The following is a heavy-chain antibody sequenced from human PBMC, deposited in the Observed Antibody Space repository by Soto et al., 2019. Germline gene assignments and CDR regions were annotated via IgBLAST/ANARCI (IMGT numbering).Heavy chain of an antibody. CDR1: GYSFTSYW. CDR3: ARPGGLVAATNDYYYGMDV. Sequence: PGESLKISCKGSGYSFTSYWIGWVRQMPGKGLEWMGIIYPGDSETRYSPSFQGQVTISVDKSISTAYLQWSSLKASDTAKYYCARPGGLVAATNDYYYGMDVWGQGA. V-gene: IGHV5-51*01. J-gene: IGHJ6*02. CDR2: IYPGDSET. D-gene: IGHD2-15*01.